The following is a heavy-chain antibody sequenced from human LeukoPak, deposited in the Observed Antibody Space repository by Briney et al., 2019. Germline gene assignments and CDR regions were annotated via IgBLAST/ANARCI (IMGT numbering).Heavy chain of an antibody. J-gene: IGHJ3*02. D-gene: IGHD3-16*01. CDR3: ARGAYTAFDI. Sequence: SQTLSLTCAISGDSVSSTSVAWNWIRQSPSRGLEWLGRTYYRSKWYNDFAVSVKSRMTINPDTSKNQFSLQLNSVTPEDTAVYYCARGAYTAFDIWSQGTMVTVSS. CDR2: TYYRSKWYN. V-gene: IGHV6-1*01. CDR1: GDSVSSTSVA.